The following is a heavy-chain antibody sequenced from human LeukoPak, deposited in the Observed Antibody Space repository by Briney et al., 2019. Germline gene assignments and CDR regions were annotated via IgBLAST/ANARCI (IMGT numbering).Heavy chain of an antibody. CDR1: GGTFSSYA. D-gene: IGHD5-24*01. CDR2: IIPIFGTA. Sequence: GASVKVSCKASGGTFSSYAISWVRQAPGQGLEWMGGIIPIFGTANYAQKFQGRVTITAGESTSTAYMGLSSLRSEDTAVYYCARARDPLLEMATISDAFDIWGQGTMVTVSS. J-gene: IGHJ3*02. V-gene: IGHV1-69*13. CDR3: ARARDPLLEMATISDAFDI.